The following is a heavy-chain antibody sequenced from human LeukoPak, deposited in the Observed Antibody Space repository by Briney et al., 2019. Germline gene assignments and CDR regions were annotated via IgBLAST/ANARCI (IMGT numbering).Heavy chain of an antibody. CDR1: GYSISSGYY. CDR2: IYHSGST. CDR3: ARSAARLVGDHAFDI. D-gene: IGHD6-6*01. Sequence: PSETLSLTCTVSGYSISSGYYWGWIRQPPGKGLEWIGSIYHSGSTYYNPSLKSRVTISVDTSKNQFSLKLSSVTAADTAVYYCARSAARLVGDHAFDIWGQGTMVTVSS. J-gene: IGHJ3*02. V-gene: IGHV4-38-2*02.